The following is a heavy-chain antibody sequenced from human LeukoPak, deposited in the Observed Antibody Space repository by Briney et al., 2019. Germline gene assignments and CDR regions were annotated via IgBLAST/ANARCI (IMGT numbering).Heavy chain of an antibody. Sequence: GGSLRLSCAASGFTFTNYAMTWVRQAPGKGLEWVSAISASGYSTYYADSVKGRFTISRGNSKNTLYLQMNSLRAEDTAVYYCAREDQLAMDYFDYWGQGTLVTVSS. CDR2: ISASGYST. CDR1: GFTFTNYA. J-gene: IGHJ4*02. D-gene: IGHD5-18*01. V-gene: IGHV3-23*01. CDR3: AREDQLAMDYFDY.